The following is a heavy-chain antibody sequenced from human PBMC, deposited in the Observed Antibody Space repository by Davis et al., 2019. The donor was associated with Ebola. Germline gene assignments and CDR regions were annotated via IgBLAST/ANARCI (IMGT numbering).Heavy chain of an antibody. CDR3: ARGEVASSSSYYYYGMDV. Sequence: SVKVSCKASGGTFSSYTISWVRQAPGQGLEWMGRIIPILGIANYAQKFQGRVTITADKSTSTAYMELSSLRSEDTAVYYCARGEVASSSSYYYYGMDVWGKGTTVTVSS. J-gene: IGHJ6*04. D-gene: IGHD6-6*01. CDR2: IIPILGIA. CDR1: GGTFSSYT. V-gene: IGHV1-69*02.